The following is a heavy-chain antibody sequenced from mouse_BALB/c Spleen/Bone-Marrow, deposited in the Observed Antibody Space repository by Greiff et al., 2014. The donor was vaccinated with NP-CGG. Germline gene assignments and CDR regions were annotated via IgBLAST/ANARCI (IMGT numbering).Heavy chain of an antibody. D-gene: IGHD1-1*02. CDR3: ARRGSPYYFDY. CDR2: IYPNNGGT. Sequence: EVMLVESGPELVKPGASVKISCKASGYTFTDYNMHWVKQSHGKSLEWIGYIYPNNGGTGYNQKFKSKATVTADNSSSTAYMELRSLTSEDSAVYYCARRGSPYYFDYWGQGTLSQSPQ. CDR1: GYTFTDYN. V-gene: IGHV1S29*02. J-gene: IGHJ2*01.